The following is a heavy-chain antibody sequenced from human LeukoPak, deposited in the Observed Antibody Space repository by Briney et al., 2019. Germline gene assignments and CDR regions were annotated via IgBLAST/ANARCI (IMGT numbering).Heavy chain of an antibody. CDR3: ARVGGKVRDYYYGMDV. J-gene: IGHJ6*02. CDR1: GFTFRSYS. D-gene: IGHD4-23*01. CDR2: ISSSSSYI. Sequence: GGSLRLSCADSGFTFRSYSMNWVRQAPGKGLEWVSSISSSSSYIYYADSVKGRFTISRDNAKNSLYLQMNSLRAEDTAVYYCARVGGKVRDYYYGMDVWGQGTTVTVSS. V-gene: IGHV3-21*01.